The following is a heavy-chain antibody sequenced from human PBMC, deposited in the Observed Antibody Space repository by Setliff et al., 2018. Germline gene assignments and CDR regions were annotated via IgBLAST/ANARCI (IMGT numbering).Heavy chain of an antibody. J-gene: IGHJ2*01. Sequence: SETLSRTCTVSGGAINSGVYYWGWIRQPPGKGLEWIGRVYHGGDTYYNASLKSLLTISVDTSKNQYYLKLRSVTAADTAVYYCARQAVTTHPYFYWYFDLWGRGTLVTVSS. V-gene: IGHV4-39*01. CDR1: GGAINSGVYY. CDR3: ARQAVTTHPYFYWYFDL. CDR2: VYHGGDT. D-gene: IGHD2-15*01.